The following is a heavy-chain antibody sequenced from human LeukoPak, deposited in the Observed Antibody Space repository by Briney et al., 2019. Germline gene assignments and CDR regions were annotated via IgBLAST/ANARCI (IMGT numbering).Heavy chain of an antibody. V-gene: IGHV4-39*02. J-gene: IGHJ4*02. CDR3: ASIAARGDH. Sequence: SEALSLTCTVSGGSTDRSTYYWGWIRQPPGKGLEWIGSIYYAGSTYDSPSLKSRVTLSVDTSKNHFSLRLNSVTAADTAVYYCASIAARGDHWGPGTLVTVFS. D-gene: IGHD2-15*01. CDR2: IYYAGST. CDR1: GGSTDRSTYY.